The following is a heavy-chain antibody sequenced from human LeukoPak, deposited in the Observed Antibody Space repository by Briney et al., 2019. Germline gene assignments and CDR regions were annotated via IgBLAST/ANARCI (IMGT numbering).Heavy chain of an antibody. CDR3: ARDRLLNYYFDY. Sequence: GGSVRLSCAASGFTVSSNYMSWVRQAPGKGLEWVSVIYSGGSTYYADSVKGRFTISRDNSKNTLYLQMNSLRAEDTAVYYCARDRLLNYYFDYWGQGTLVTVSS. CDR2: IYSGGST. V-gene: IGHV3-66*02. J-gene: IGHJ4*02. CDR1: GFTVSSNY.